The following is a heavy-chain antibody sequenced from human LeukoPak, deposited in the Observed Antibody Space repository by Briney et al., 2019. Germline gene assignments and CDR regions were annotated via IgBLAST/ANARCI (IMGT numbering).Heavy chain of an antibody. CDR3: ARGSYGSGSYYSDY. CDR2: IYYSGGT. CDR1: GGSISSYY. Sequence: PSETLSLTCTVSGGSISSYYWNWIRQPPGKGLEWIGYIYYSGGTNYNPSLKSRVTISVDISMNQFSLRLRSVTAADTAIYYCARGSYGSGSYYSDYWGQGTLVTVSS. D-gene: IGHD3-10*01. J-gene: IGHJ4*02. V-gene: IGHV4-59*08.